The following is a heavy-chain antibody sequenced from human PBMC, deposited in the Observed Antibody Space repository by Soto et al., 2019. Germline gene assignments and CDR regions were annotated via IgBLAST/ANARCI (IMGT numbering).Heavy chain of an antibody. J-gene: IGHJ6*02. V-gene: IGHV5-10-1*01. CDR2: IDPSDSYT. Sequence: GESLKISCKGSGYSFTSYWISWVRQMPGKGLEWMGRIDPSDSYTNYSPSFQGHVTISADKSISTAYLQWSSLKASDTAMYYCARRGRYCSSTSCSPADYYYYGMDVWGQGTTVTV. CDR1: GYSFTSYW. D-gene: IGHD2-2*01. CDR3: ARRGRYCSSTSCSPADYYYYGMDV.